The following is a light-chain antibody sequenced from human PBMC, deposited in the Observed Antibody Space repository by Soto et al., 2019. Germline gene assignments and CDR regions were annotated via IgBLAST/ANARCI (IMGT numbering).Light chain of an antibody. V-gene: IGLV2-23*03. CDR1: SSDVGSYNL. CDR3: CSYAGRSTFV. CDR2: EGN. J-gene: IGLJ2*01. Sequence: QSALTQPASVSGSPGQSITISCTGTSSDVGSYNLVSWYQQHPVKAPRLMIYEGNKRPSGVSDRFSGSKSGKTASLTISGLQAEDEADYYCCSYAGRSTFVFGGGTKLTVL.